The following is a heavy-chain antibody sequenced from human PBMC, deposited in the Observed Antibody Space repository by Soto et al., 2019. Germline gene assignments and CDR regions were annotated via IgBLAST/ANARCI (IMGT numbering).Heavy chain of an antibody. CDR3: ASSLRGYCSGGSCYSGDY. V-gene: IGHV3-33*01. Sequence: LRLSCAASGFTFSGYGMHWVRQAPGKGLEWVAVIWYDGSNKYYADSVKGRFTISRDNSKNTLYLQMNSLRAEDTAVYYCASSLRGYCSGGSCYSGDYWGQGTLVTVSS. J-gene: IGHJ4*02. CDR1: GFTFSGYG. CDR2: IWYDGSNK. D-gene: IGHD2-15*01.